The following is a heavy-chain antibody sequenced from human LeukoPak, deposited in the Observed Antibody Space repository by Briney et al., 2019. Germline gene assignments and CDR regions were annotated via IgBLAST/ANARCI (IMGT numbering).Heavy chain of an antibody. CDR3: AKDAPYYYDSSGYSGFDY. D-gene: IGHD3-22*01. CDR2: ISGDGGST. J-gene: IGHJ4*02. Sequence: GGSLRLSCAASGFTFDDYAMHWVRQAPGKGLEWVSLISGDGGSTYYADSVKGRFTISRENSKNSLYMQMNSLRTEDTALYYCAKDAPYYYDSSGYSGFDYWGQGTLVTVSS. CDR1: GFTFDDYA. V-gene: IGHV3-43*02.